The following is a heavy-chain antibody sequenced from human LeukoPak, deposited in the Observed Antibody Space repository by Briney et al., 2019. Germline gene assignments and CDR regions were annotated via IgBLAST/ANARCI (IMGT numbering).Heavy chain of an antibody. Sequence: PSETLSLTCTVSGGSISSGNYYWGWIRQPPGKGLEWIGSIYYSGTTYSKSSLKSRVTISVDTSKNQFSLKLSSVTAADTAAYYCARQRYCSTTSCYLGLAWFDPWGQGKLVTVST. CDR1: GGSISSGNYY. V-gene: IGHV4-39*01. CDR2: IYYSGTT. J-gene: IGHJ5*02. D-gene: IGHD2-2*01. CDR3: ARQRYCSTTSCYLGLAWFDP.